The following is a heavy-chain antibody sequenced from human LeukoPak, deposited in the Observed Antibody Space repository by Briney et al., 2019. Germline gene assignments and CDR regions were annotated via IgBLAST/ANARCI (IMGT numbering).Heavy chain of an antibody. J-gene: IGHJ4*02. D-gene: IGHD1-26*01. CDR2: IKQDGSEK. CDR1: GFTFINYW. Sequence: GGSLRLSCAASGFTFINYWMTWVRQAPGKELEWVANIKQDGSEKYYVDSVEGRFTISRDNAKNSLYLQMNSLRAEDTALYFCARGFSGSYRTPIGYWGQGTLVTVSS. CDR3: ARGFSGSYRTPIGY. V-gene: IGHV3-7*01.